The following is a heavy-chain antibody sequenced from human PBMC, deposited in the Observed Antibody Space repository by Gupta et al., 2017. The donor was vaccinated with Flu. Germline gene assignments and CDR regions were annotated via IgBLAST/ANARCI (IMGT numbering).Heavy chain of an antibody. J-gene: IGHJ3*02. V-gene: IGHV1-58*01. CDR2: IVVGSGNT. D-gene: IGHD1-26*01. Sequence: GQRLEWIGWIVVGSGNTNYAQKFQERVTITRDMSTSTAYMELSSLRSEDTAVYYCAADRPDEGGGATDAFDIWGQGTMVTVSS. CDR3: AADRPDEGGGATDAFDI.